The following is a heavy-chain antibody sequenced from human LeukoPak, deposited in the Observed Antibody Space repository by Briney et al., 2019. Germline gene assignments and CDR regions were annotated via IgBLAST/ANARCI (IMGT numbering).Heavy chain of an antibody. CDR1: GFTVSSNY. D-gene: IGHD6-13*01. V-gene: IGHV3-53*04. CDR3: ARGPWAAAGGSIDGLDI. Sequence: GGSLRLSCAASGFTVSSNYMSWVRRAPGKGLEWVSVIYPGGSTYYADSVKGRFTISRHNSENTLDLQMNSLRVEDTAVYYCARGPWAAAGGSIDGLDIWGQGTMVTVSS. CDR2: IYPGGST. J-gene: IGHJ3*02.